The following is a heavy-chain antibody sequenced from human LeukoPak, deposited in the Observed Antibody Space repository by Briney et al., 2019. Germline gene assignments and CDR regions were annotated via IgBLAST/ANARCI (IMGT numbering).Heavy chain of an antibody. D-gene: IGHD3-10*01. CDR1: GFSSSSYV. CDR3: AKGVRGVIAYYLDY. CDR2: ISSDGSDK. V-gene: IGHV3-30*18. Sequence: GGSLRLSCAASGFSSSSYVMHRVRQAPGKGLEWVAVISSDGSDKYYADSGKGRFTISRDNSKNQLYLQMNSLRPEDTAVYYCAKGVRGVIAYYLDYWGQGTLVTVSS. J-gene: IGHJ4*02.